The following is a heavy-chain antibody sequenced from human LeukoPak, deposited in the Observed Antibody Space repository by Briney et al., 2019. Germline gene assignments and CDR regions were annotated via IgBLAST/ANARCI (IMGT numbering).Heavy chain of an antibody. CDR3: AKADPYSSGWSRKIDY. CDR2: ISDSGVIT. CDR1: GFTFSSYA. D-gene: IGHD6-19*01. J-gene: IGHJ4*02. V-gene: IGHV3-23*01. Sequence: GGSLRLSCAASGFTFSSYAMSWVRQAPGKGLEWVSVISDSGVITYYADSVKGRFTISRDNSKNTLYLQMNTLRPEDTAVYYCAKADPYSSGWSRKIDYWGQGTLVTVSS.